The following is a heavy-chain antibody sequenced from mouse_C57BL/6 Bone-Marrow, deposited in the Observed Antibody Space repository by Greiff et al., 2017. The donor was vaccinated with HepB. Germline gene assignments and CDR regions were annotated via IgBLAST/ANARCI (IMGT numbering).Heavy chain of an antibody. Sequence: VHVKQSGAELVRPGASVKLSCTASGFNIKDDYMHWVKQRPEQGLEWIGWIDPENGDTEYASKFQGKATITADTSSNTAYLQLSSLTSEDTAVYYCTTTVVANWYFDVWGTGTTVTVSS. CDR2: IDPENGDT. CDR3: TTTVVANWYFDV. V-gene: IGHV14-4*01. D-gene: IGHD1-1*01. CDR1: GFNIKDDY. J-gene: IGHJ1*03.